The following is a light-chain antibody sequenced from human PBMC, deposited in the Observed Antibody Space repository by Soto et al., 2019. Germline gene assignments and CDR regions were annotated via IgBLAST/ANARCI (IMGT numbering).Light chain of an antibody. J-gene: IGKJ5*01. CDR3: QQRYNWPVT. CDR1: QSVSSN. Sequence: EIVMTQSPATLSVAPGERATLSCRASQSVSSNLAWYQQIPGQAPRLLIYATSNRATGIPARFSGSGSGTDFTLTISSLEPEDFSVYYCQQRYNWPVTFGQGTRLEIK. CDR2: ATS. V-gene: IGKV3-11*01.